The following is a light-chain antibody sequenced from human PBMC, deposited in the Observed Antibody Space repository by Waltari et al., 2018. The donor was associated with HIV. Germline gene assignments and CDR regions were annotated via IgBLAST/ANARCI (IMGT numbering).Light chain of an antibody. J-gene: IGKJ1*01. Sequence: EVVMTQSPDTLSVSPGDRATLSCRASQNVGANLAWYQVRPGQAPSLLIYGATSRTTGFPARFSASGSGTEFTLTISSLQSEDFAIYYCQQYNDLPQTFGQGTRVDMK. CDR1: QNVGAN. V-gene: IGKV3-15*01. CDR3: QQYNDLPQT. CDR2: GAT.